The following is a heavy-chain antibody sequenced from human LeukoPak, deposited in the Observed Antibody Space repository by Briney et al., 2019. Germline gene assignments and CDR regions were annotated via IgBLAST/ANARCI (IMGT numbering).Heavy chain of an antibody. D-gene: IGHD1-26*01. CDR1: GFTFSSYE. V-gene: IGHV3-21*01. CDR2: ISSSSIYI. Sequence: GGSLRLSCAASGFTFSSYEMNWVRQAPRKGLEWVSSISSSSIYIYYADSLKGRFTISRDNAKNSLSLQMNSLRAEDTAVYYCARGRQNSGSYSDAFDIWGQGTVVTVSS. CDR3: ARGRQNSGSYSDAFDI. J-gene: IGHJ3*02.